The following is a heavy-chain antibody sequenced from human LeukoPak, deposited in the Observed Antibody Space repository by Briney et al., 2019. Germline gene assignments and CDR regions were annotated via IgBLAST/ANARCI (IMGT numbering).Heavy chain of an antibody. V-gene: IGHV3-33*01. CDR3: ARLRLAFDGMDV. Sequence: GGSLRLSCAASGFTFSSYGMHWVRQAPGKGLEWVAVIWYDGSNKYYADPVKGRFTISRDNSKNTLYLQMNSLRAEDTAVYYCARLRLAFDGMDVWGQGTTVTVSS. J-gene: IGHJ6*02. CDR2: IWYDGSNK. D-gene: IGHD3-9*01. CDR1: GFTFSSYG.